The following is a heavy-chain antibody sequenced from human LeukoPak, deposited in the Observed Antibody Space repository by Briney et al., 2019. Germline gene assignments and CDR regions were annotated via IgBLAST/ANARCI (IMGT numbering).Heavy chain of an antibody. CDR1: GFTFSTYW. V-gene: IGHV3-74*01. Sequence: GGSLRLSRAASGFTFSTYWMHWVRQAPGKGLVWVSRINGDGTSTSTSYADSVKGRFTISRGNAKNTLYLHMNTLRAEDTAVYYCARDRDYGAPDYWGQGTLVTVSS. CDR2: INGDGTSTST. D-gene: IGHD4-17*01. J-gene: IGHJ4*02. CDR3: ARDRDYGAPDY.